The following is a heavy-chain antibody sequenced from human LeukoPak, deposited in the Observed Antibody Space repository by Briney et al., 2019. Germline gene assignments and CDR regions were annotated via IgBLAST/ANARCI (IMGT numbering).Heavy chain of an antibody. D-gene: IGHD1-26*01. Sequence: GSVKVSCKASGHTFTGYYMHWVRQAPGQGLEWMGWINPNSGGTNYAQKFQGRVTMTRDTSISTAYMELSRLRSDDTAVYYCARDLPIGSYYFDYWGQGTLVTVSS. CDR2: INPNSGGT. CDR3: ARDLPIGSYYFDY. CDR1: GHTFTGYY. V-gene: IGHV1-2*02. J-gene: IGHJ4*02.